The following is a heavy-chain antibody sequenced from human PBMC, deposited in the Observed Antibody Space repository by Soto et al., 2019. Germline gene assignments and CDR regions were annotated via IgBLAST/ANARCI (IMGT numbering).Heavy chain of an antibody. Sequence: EVQLVESGGGLIQPGGSLRLSCAASGFPVSDNYMSWVRQAPGKGLEWVSVIYSGGSTYYADSVKGRFTISRDNSKNTLYFQMNSLRAEDTAVYYCATDRLGDGYNFIHYWGQGTLVTVSS. D-gene: IGHD5-12*01. V-gene: IGHV3-53*01. CDR1: GFPVSDNY. J-gene: IGHJ4*02. CDR2: IYSGGST. CDR3: ATDRLGDGYNFIHY.